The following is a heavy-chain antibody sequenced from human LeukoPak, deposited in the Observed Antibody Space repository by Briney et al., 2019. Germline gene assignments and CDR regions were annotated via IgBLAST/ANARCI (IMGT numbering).Heavy chain of an antibody. Sequence: GGSLRLSCAASGFIFNTYGMHWVRQSPGKGLEWLAFIRYDGNDKYYADSVEGRLTISRDNSKDTLYLQMNSLRAEDTAVYYCARSKLGIGDAFDIWGQGTMVTVSS. J-gene: IGHJ3*02. CDR3: ARSKLGIGDAFDI. CDR1: GFIFNTYG. CDR2: IRYDGNDK. D-gene: IGHD7-27*01. V-gene: IGHV3-30*02.